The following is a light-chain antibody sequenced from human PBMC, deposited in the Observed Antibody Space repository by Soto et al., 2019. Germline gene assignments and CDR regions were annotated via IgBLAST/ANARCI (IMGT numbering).Light chain of an antibody. CDR2: LGS. J-gene: IGKJ1*01. Sequence: DIVMTQSPLSLPVTPGEPASISCRSSQSLLHSNGYNYLDWYLQKPGQSPQLLIYLGSNRASGVADRCSGSGSGTDFTLKISRVEAEDVGVYYCMQALQAPPWTFGQGTKVAIK. CDR3: MQALQAPPWT. V-gene: IGKV2-28*01. CDR1: QSLLHSNGYNY.